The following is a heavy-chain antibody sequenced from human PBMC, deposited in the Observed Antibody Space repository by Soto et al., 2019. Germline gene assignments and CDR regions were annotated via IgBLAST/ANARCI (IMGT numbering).Heavy chain of an antibody. CDR2: MNPNRGNT. Sequence: QVQLVQSGAEVKTPGASVKVSCKASGYTFAPYDINWVRQAPGQGLERMGWMNPNRGNTGYAQKFQGRLTMTRDAALSVAHRELSSLRNEDPAVYYCARSDGYNFNWLDSWGQGTLVTVSA. J-gene: IGHJ5*01. V-gene: IGHV1-8*01. CDR1: GYTFAPYD. D-gene: IGHD2-21*01. CDR3: ARSDGYNFNWLDS.